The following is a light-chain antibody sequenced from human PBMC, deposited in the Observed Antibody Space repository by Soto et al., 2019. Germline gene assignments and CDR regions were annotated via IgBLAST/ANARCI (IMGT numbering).Light chain of an antibody. CDR1: QSISSF. J-gene: IGKJ1*01. CDR2: AAS. Sequence: DIQMTQSPSSLSASVGDRVTITCRASQSISSFLNWYQQKPGKAPDLLIYAASSLQSGVPSRFSGSGSGTDFTLTINSLQPEDFATYYCQQSYSIPVAFGQGTKVDIK. V-gene: IGKV1-39*01. CDR3: QQSYSIPVA.